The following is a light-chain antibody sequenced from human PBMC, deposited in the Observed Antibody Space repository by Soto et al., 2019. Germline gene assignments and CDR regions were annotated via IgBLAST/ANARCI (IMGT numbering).Light chain of an antibody. CDR3: QQYANSRT. V-gene: IGKV3-20*01. J-gene: IGKJ1*01. CDR2: GAS. Sequence: EIVLTQSPCTLSLSPRERATLSCRASQSVSSSFLAWYQQKPGQAPRLLIYGASSRATGIPDRFSGSGSGTDFTLTISRLEPEDFALYYCQQYANSRTFGQGTKVDIK. CDR1: QSVSSSF.